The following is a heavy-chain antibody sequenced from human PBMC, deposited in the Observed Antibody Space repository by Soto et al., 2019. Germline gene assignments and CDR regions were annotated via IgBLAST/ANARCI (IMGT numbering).Heavy chain of an antibody. CDR2: IKHDGSEK. CDR3: ASSIVPVTSH. D-gene: IGHD4-17*01. J-gene: IGHJ4*02. Sequence: PGGSLRLSCAGSGFTFGSYYMSWVRQAPGKGLEWVANIKHDGSEKNYVDSVKGRFTISRDNAKNLLYLQMNSLRAEDTAVYYCASSIVPVTSHWGQGTLVTGSS. V-gene: IGHV3-7*05. CDR1: GFTFGSYY.